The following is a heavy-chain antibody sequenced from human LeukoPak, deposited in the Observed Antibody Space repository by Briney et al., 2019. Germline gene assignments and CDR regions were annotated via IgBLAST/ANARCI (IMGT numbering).Heavy chain of an antibody. J-gene: IGHJ4*02. CDR3: ARLTMVRGGDY. CDR2: ISSSSSYI. D-gene: IGHD3-10*01. Sequence: PGGSLRLSCEGSGFTFSSYSMNWVRQAPGKGLEWVSSISSSSSYIYYADSVKGRFTISRDNAKNSLYLQMNSLRAEDAAVYYCARLTMVRGGDYWGQGTLVTVSS. V-gene: IGHV3-21*01. CDR1: GFTFSSYS.